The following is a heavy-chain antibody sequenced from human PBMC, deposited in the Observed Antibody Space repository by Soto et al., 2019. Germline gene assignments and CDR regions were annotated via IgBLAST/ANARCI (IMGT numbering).Heavy chain of an antibody. Sequence: SCPTLVNPTQTLTLTCSFSGFSLSVYGVRVIWFRQPPGETLEWLTLIHWNDDKRYSPYLKSRLTITKDTSKNQVVLTLTNLDPLDTGTYFCAHTKDSSGFLTSWGQGILVTVSS. V-gene: IGHV2-5*01. CDR1: GFSLSVYGVR. CDR2: IHWNDDK. D-gene: IGHD3-22*01. CDR3: AHTKDSSGFLTS. J-gene: IGHJ5*02.